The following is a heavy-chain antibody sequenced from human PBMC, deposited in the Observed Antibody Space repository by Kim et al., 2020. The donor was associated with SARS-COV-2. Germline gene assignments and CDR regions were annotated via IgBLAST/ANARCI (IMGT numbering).Heavy chain of an antibody. CDR1: GGSISSSSYY. V-gene: IGHV4-39*01. CDR2: IYYSGST. Sequence: SETLSLTCTVSGGSISSSSYYWGWIRQPPGKGLEWIGSIYYSGSTYYNPSLKSRVTISVDTSKNQFSLKLSSVTAADTAVYYCARSPTHAHGSGGYCWYFDLWGRGTLVTVSS. CDR3: ARSPTHAHGSGGYCWYFDL. D-gene: IGHD3-10*01. J-gene: IGHJ2*01.